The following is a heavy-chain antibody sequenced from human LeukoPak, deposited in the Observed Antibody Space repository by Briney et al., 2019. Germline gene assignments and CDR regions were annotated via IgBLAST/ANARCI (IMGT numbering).Heavy chain of an antibody. CDR1: GGSIRSSYYY. V-gene: IGHV4-39*07. Sequence: SETLSLTCTVSGGSIRSSYYYWGWIRQPPGKGLEWIGSIYDSGSTYYNPSLKSRVTISVDTSKNQFSLKLSPVTAADTAVYYCASLDIFSAYYFDYWGQGTLVTVSS. CDR3: ASLDIFSAYYFDY. J-gene: IGHJ4*02. D-gene: IGHD3-9*01. CDR2: IYDSGST.